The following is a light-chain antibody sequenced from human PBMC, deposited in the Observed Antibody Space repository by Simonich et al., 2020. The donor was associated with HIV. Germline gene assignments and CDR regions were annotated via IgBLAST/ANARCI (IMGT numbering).Light chain of an antibody. Sequence: QSALTQPASVSGSPGQSITISCTGTSSDVGGYNYVSWYQQHPGKAPKLMIYEDSKRPSGVSNRFSASKSGNTASLTIAGLQTEDEADYYCCSYARRSTLVFGGGTKLTVL. V-gene: IGLV2-23*01. CDR1: SSDVGGYNY. CDR2: EDS. CDR3: CSYARRSTLV. J-gene: IGLJ2*01.